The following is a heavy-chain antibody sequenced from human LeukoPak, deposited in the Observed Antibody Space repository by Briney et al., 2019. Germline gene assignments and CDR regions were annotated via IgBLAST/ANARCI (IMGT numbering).Heavy chain of an antibody. CDR2: IDPGDSDT. Sequence: GESPKISCKGSGYSFTSYWIGWVRQMPGKGLEWMGIIDPGDSDTRYSPSLQGQVTISADKSISTAYLQWSSLKASDTAMYYCARPREVVITSVGAFDIWGQGTMVTVSS. CDR3: ARPREVVITSVGAFDI. D-gene: IGHD3-22*01. V-gene: IGHV5-51*01. CDR1: GYSFTSYW. J-gene: IGHJ3*02.